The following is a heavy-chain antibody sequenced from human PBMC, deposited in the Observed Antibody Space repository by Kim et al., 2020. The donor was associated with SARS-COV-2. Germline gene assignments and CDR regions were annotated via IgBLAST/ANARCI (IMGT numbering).Heavy chain of an antibody. CDR2: IIPIFGTA. V-gene: IGHV1-69*13. D-gene: IGHD2-2*01. CDR1: GGTFSSYA. Sequence: SVKVSCKASGGTFSSYAISWVRQAPGQGLEWMGGIIPIFGTANYAQKFQGRVTITADESTSTAYMELSSLRSEDTAVYYCAGTLSGWDIVVVPAALDVWGQGTTVTVSS. J-gene: IGHJ6*02. CDR3: AGTLSGWDIVVVPAALDV.